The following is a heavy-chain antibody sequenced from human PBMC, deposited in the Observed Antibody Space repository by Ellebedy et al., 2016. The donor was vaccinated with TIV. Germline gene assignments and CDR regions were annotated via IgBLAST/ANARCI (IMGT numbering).Heavy chain of an antibody. CDR1: GFTFSSYG. V-gene: IGHV3-33*01. CDR3: ARDFGGDSSSYYRDPYYDAFDI. D-gene: IGHD3-22*01. J-gene: IGHJ3*02. Sequence: GGSLRLXXAASGFTFSSYGMHWVRQAPGKGLEWVAVIWYDGSNKYYADSVKGRFTISRDNSKNTLYLQMNSLRAEDTAVYYCARDFGGDSSSYYRDPYYDAFDIWGQGTMVTVSS. CDR2: IWYDGSNK.